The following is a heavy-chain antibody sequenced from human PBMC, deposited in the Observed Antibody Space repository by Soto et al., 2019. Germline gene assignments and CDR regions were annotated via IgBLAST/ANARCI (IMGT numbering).Heavy chain of an antibody. V-gene: IGHV3-7*03. CDR1: GCTFSSYW. J-gene: IGHJ4*02. CDR3: ARVRKTATGDY. CDR2: IKQDGTEK. Sequence: GSLGAPGVVPGCTFSSYWMTWVRQVPGKGLEWVANIKQDGTEKYYVDSVRGRFTISRDNAKNSLYLQMNSLRAEDTAVYYCARVRKTATGDYWGQGTPVTVYS. D-gene: IGHD5-18*01.